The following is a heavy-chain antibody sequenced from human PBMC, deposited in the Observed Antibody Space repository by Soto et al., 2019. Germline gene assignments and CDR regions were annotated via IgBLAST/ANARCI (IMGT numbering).Heavy chain of an antibody. J-gene: IGHJ4*02. V-gene: IGHV1-69*13. CDR2: IIPVTGTA. Sequence: GASVKVSCKSYGDSFSRFAVSWVRRAPGEGLEWMGGIIPVTGTANYIDEFRGRLPITADESSSTVYMELSSLRSEDTAVYYCARLGLDLDFDHWGQGTLVTVSS. CDR1: GDSFSRFA. CDR3: ARLGLDLDFDH.